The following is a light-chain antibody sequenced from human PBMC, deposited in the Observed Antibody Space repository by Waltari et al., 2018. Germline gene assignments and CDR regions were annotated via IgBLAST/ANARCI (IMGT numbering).Light chain of an antibody. CDR1: QSVGRS. J-gene: IGKJ1*01. Sequence: EIVLTQSPGTLSLSPGERATLSCRASQSVGRSLTWYQQKPGQAPRLLIYGASSRATGIPDRFSGSGSGTDFSLTISRLEPEDFALYYCQHYVRLPVSFGQGTKVDSK. V-gene: IGKV3-20*01. CDR2: GAS. CDR3: QHYVRLPVS.